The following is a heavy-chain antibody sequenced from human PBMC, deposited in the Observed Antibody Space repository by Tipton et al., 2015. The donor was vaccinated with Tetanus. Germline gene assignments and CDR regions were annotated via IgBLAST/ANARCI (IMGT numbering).Heavy chain of an antibody. CDR1: GASLRGGDYH. J-gene: IGHJ4*02. Sequence: TLSLTCTVSGASLRGGDYHWSWIRQPPGKGLEWLAYVSSSGASNSNYFLKSRITVSRDTSKNQFSLRLASVTAADTAVYFCARANSESSKKGPFASWGPG. D-gene: IGHD2-21*01. CDR3: ARANSESSKKGPFAS. V-gene: IGHV4-61*08. CDR2: VSSSGAS.